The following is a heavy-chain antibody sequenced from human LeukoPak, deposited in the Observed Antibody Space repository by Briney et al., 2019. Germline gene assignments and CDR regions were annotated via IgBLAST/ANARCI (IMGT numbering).Heavy chain of an antibody. CDR2: INWKGGSI. D-gene: IGHD3-16*01. CDR3: ASGGSWVYYMDV. CDR1: GFTFDDYD. J-gene: IGHJ6*03. Sequence: GGSLRLSCAASGFTFDDYDMSWVRQAPGKGLEWVSSINWKGGSIGYADSVKGRFIISRDNAKNSLYLQMNSLRAEDTAVYYCASGGSWVYYMDVWGKGTTVTVSS. V-gene: IGHV3-20*04.